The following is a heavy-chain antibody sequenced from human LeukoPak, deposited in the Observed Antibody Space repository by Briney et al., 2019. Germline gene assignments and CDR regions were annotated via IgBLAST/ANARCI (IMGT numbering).Heavy chain of an antibody. CDR3: ARVMGYCSGGSCINWFDP. J-gene: IGHJ5*02. CDR1: GGSISSYY. Sequence: PSETLSLTCTVSGGSISSYYWNWIRQPPGKGLEWIGYIYYSGTTNYNPSLKSRVSMSVDTSKNQFSLKLSSVTAADTAVYYCARVMGYCSGGSCINWFDPWGQGTLVTVSS. V-gene: IGHV4-59*01. D-gene: IGHD2-15*01. CDR2: IYYSGTT.